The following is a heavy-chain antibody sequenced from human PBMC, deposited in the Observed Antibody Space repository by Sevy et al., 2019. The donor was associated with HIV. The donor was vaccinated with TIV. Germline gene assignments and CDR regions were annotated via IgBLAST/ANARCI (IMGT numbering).Heavy chain of an antibody. CDR2: ISGSGSST. CDR1: GFTFSSYA. J-gene: IGHJ6*03. D-gene: IGHD1-1*01. Sequence: GGSLRLSCVASGFTFSSYAMSWVRQVPGKGLEWVSAISGSGSSTYYADSVKGRFTISRDNLRHTLYLQMNSLRADDKAVYYCAKDNKEGTFYYYYYMDVWGKGTTVTVSS. CDR3: AKDNKEGTFYYYYYMDV. V-gene: IGHV3-23*01.